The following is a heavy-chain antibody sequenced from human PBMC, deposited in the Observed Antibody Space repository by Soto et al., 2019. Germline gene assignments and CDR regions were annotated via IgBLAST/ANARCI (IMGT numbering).Heavy chain of an antibody. CDR2: ISANGGST. J-gene: IGHJ4*02. CDR3: AKDRLAGNFDY. Sequence: GGSLRLSCAASGFTFNNYAMNWVRQAPGKGLEWVATISANGGSTYYADSVKGRFTISRNNSKNTLYLKKNGLRVEDTAVYYCAKDRLAGNFDYWGQGTQVTVSS. CDR1: GFTFNNYA. V-gene: IGHV3-23*01.